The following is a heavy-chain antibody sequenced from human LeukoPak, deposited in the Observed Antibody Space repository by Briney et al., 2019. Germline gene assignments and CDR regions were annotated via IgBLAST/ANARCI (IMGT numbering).Heavy chain of an antibody. V-gene: IGHV3-23*01. CDR2: ISGSGNST. CDR1: GGSISSFY. J-gene: IGHJ5*02. D-gene: IGHD3-10*01. CDR3: AKGGGRGGFDP. Sequence: ETLSLTCTVSGGSISSFYWSWVRQAPGKGLEWVSAISGSGNSTYFADSVKGRFTISRDNSKNTLYLQMNSLRAEDTAVYYCAKGGGRGGFDPWGQGILVTVSS.